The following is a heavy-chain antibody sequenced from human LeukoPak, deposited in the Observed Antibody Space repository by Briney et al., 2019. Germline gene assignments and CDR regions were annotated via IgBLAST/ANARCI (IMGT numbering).Heavy chain of an antibody. Sequence: PGGSLRLSCAASGFTFSSYAMHWVRQAPGKGLEWVAVISYDGSNKYYADSVKGRFTISRDNSKNTLYLQMNSLRAEDTAVYYCAKADYGDYELSFDYWGQGTLVTVSS. CDR2: ISYDGSNK. CDR1: GFTFSSYA. D-gene: IGHD4-17*01. J-gene: IGHJ4*02. V-gene: IGHV3-30-3*01. CDR3: AKADYGDYELSFDY.